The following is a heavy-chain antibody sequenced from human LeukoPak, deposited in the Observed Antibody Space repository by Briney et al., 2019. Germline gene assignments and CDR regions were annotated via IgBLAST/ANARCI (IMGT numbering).Heavy chain of an antibody. J-gene: IGHJ3*02. CDR3: ARDHDYGDSDAFDI. Sequence: SVKVSCKASGYTFTGYYMHWVRQAPGQGLEWMGRIIPILGIANYAQKFQGRVTITADKSTSTAYMELSSLRSEDTAVYYCARDHDYGDSDAFDIWGQGTMVTVSS. CDR2: IIPILGIA. CDR1: GYTFTGYY. D-gene: IGHD4-17*01. V-gene: IGHV1-69*04.